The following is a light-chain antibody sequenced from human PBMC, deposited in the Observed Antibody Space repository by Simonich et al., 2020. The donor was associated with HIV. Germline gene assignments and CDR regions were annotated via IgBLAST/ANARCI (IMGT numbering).Light chain of an antibody. Sequence: QSALTQPRSVSGSPGQSVTISCTGTSSDVGGYNLVSWYQQHPGKAPKFMIYEGSKRPSGVSNRFSGSKSGSTASLTISGLQAEDEADYYCCSYAGSGTLIFGGGTKLTVL. J-gene: IGLJ2*01. CDR1: SSDVGGYNL. V-gene: IGLV2-23*01. CDR3: CSYAGSGTLI. CDR2: EGS.